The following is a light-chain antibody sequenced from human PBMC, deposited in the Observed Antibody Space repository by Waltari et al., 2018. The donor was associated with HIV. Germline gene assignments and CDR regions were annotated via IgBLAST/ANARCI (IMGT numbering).Light chain of an antibody. J-gene: IGLJ2*01. CDR3: SSYTSSSTLV. V-gene: IGLV2-14*01. Sequence: QSALTQPASVSGSPGQSITIPCPGTSSDVGGYNYVSWYQQHPGKAPKLMIYEVSNRTSGVSNRFSGSKSGNTASLTISGLQAEDEADYYCSSYTSSSTLVFGGGTKLTVL. CDR1: SSDVGGYNY. CDR2: EVS.